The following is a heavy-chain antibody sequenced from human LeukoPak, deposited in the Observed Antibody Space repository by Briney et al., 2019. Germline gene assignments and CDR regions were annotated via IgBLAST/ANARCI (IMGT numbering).Heavy chain of an antibody. CDR2: IWYEGSKK. D-gene: IGHD3-9*01. V-gene: IGHV3-33*06. CDR1: GFSFNTYA. J-gene: IGHJ4*02. Sequence: GRSLRLSCAASGFSFNTYAMHWVRQAPGKGLEWVAVIWYEGSKKFYADSVKGRFTISRDNSKNTLYLQMNSLRAEDTAVYYCAKDYDILTGAPDFDYWGQGTLVTVSS. CDR3: AKDYDILTGAPDFDY.